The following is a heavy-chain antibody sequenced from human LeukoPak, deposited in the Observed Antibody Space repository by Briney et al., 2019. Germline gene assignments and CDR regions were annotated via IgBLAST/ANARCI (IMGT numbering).Heavy chain of an antibody. D-gene: IGHD4-17*01. CDR3: VMYGDYVEIFDY. J-gene: IGHJ4*02. CDR2: IFPGGSDI. V-gene: IGHV5-51*01. CDR1: GYTFTRHW. Sequence: GESLKISCKGSGYTFTRHWTGWVRQTPGKGREWMGFIFPGGSDIRYSPSFRGQVTISADRSITTAYLQWSSLKASDTAIYYCVMYGDYVEIFDYWGQGTLVTVSS.